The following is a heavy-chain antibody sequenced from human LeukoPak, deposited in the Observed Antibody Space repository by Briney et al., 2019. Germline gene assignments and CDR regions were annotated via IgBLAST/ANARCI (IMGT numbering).Heavy chain of an antibody. D-gene: IGHD3-3*01. V-gene: IGHV1-8*02. J-gene: IGHJ4*02. Sequence: GASVKVSCKASGYTFSGYYMHWVRQAPGQGLEWMGWINPNSGNTGYAQKFQGRVTMTRNTSISTAYMELSSLRSEDTAVYYCARGRAIFGVAVYYFDYWGQGTLVTVSS. CDR3: ARGRAIFGVAVYYFDY. CDR1: GYTFSGYY. CDR2: INPNSGNT.